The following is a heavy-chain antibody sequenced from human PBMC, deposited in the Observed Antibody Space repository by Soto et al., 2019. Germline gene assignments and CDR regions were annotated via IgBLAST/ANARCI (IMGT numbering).Heavy chain of an antibody. CDR3: ARESGPSGFVYYYYGMDV. CDR1: GDSVSSNSAA. V-gene: IGHV6-1*01. J-gene: IGHJ6*02. CDR2: TYYRSKWYN. D-gene: IGHD3-22*01. Sequence: PSQSLSLTCAIPGDSVSSNSAASNSIRQYPSRGLEWLGRTYYRSKWYNDSAVCVKSLTTISPDTSKNQFSLQLNSVTLEDTAVDYCARESGPSGFVYYYYGMDVWGQGTTGTVSS.